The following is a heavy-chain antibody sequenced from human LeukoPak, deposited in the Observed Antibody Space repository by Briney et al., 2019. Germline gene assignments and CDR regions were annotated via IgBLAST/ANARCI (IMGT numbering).Heavy chain of an antibody. Sequence: GGSLRLSCAASGFTFNDYCMNWVRQAPGKGLEWVSFISTSGNTIYYVDSVKGRFTISRDNAKNSLYLQMNSLRDEDTAVYYCARKYSGSGNYFFDYWGQGTLVTVSS. J-gene: IGHJ4*02. CDR1: GFTFNDYC. CDR3: ARKYSGSGNYFFDY. V-gene: IGHV3-48*02. D-gene: IGHD3-10*01. CDR2: ISTSGNTI.